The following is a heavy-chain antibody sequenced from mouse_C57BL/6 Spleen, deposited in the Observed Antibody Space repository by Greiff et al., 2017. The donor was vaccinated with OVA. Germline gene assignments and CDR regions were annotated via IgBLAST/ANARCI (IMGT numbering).Heavy chain of an antibody. V-gene: IGHV1-81*01. CDR3: ASYYGSIPFAY. CDR1: GYTFTSYG. CDR2: IYPRSGNT. D-gene: IGHD1-1*01. J-gene: IGHJ3*01. Sequence: LQESGAELARPGASVKLSCKASGYTFTSYGISWVKQRTGQGLEWIGEIYPRSGNTYYNEKFKGKATLTADKSSSTAYMELRSLTSEDSAVYFCASYYGSIPFAYWGQGTLVTVSA.